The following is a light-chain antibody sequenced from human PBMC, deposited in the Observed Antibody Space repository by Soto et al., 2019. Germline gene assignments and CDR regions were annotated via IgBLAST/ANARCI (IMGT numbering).Light chain of an antibody. CDR3: CSYAGSSTFYV. J-gene: IGLJ1*01. V-gene: IGLV2-23*01. CDR2: EGS. Sequence: QSALTQPAAVSGSPGQSITMSCTGTSSDVGSYNLVSWYQQHPGKAPKLMIYEGSKRPSGVSNRFSASKSGNTDSLTISGLQDEDEADYSCCSYAGSSTFYVFGTGNQVTVL. CDR1: SSDVGSYNL.